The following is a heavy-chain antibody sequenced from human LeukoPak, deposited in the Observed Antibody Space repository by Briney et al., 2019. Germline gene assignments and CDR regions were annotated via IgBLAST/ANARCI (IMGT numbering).Heavy chain of an antibody. CDR1: GFTFSSYE. CDR3: AELGITMIGGV. Sequence: GGSLRLSCAASGFTFSSYEMNWVRRAPGKGLEWVSYISSSGSTIYYADSVKGRFTISRNNAKNSLYLQMNSLRAEDTAVYYCAELGITMIGGVWGKGTTVTISS. CDR2: ISSSGSTI. D-gene: IGHD3-10*02. J-gene: IGHJ6*04. V-gene: IGHV3-48*03.